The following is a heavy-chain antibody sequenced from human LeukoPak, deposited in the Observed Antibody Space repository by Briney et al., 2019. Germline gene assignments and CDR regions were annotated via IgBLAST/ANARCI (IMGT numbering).Heavy chain of an antibody. Sequence: ASVKVSCKASGGTFSSYAISWVRQAPGQGLEWMGGIIPFFGTANFAQKFQGRVTITADESTSTAYMELSSLRSEDTAVYYCALLDTAVVPIAEYFHHWGQGTLVTVSS. V-gene: IGHV1-69*13. J-gene: IGHJ1*01. D-gene: IGHD5-18*01. CDR3: ALLDTAVVPIAEYFHH. CDR1: GGTFSSYA. CDR2: IIPFFGTA.